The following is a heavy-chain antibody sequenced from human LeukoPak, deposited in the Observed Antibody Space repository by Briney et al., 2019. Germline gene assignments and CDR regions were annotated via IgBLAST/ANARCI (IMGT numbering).Heavy chain of an antibody. CDR1: GFTFSSYA. V-gene: IGHV3-23*01. Sequence: GGSLSLSCAASGFTFSSYAMSWVRQAPGKGLEWVSAISGSGCSTYYADSVKGRFTISRDNSKNTLYLQMNSLRAEDTAVYYCAKAGYHWNGPGIYYFDYWGQGTLVTVSS. CDR2: ISGSGCST. CDR3: AKAGYHWNGPGIYYFDY. D-gene: IGHD1-1*01. J-gene: IGHJ4*02.